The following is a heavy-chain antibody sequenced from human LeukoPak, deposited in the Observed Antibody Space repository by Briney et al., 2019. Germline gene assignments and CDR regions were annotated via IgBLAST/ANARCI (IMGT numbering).Heavy chain of an antibody. CDR3: ASEREYCSSTSCHYYFDY. CDR2: IKQDGSEK. V-gene: IGHV3-7*01. Sequence: GGSLRLSCAASGFTFSSYWMSWVRQAPGKGLEWVANIKQDGSEKYYVGSVKGRFTISRDNAKNSLYLQMNSLRAEDTAVYYCASEREYCSSTSCHYYFDYWGQGTLVTVSS. J-gene: IGHJ4*02. D-gene: IGHD2-2*01. CDR1: GFTFSSYW.